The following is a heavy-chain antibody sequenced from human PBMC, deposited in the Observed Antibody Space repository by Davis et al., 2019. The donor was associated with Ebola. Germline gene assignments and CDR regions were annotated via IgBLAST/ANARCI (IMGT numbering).Heavy chain of an antibody. D-gene: IGHD3-10*01. CDR1: GFTVSSNY. Sequence: GGSLRLSCAASGFTVSSNYMSWVRQAPGKGLEWVSVIYSGGSTYYADSVKGRFTISRDNSKNTLYLQMNSLRAEDTAVYYCARDRYYGSGSPLCDYWGQGTLVTVSS. CDR2: IYSGGST. CDR3: ARDRYYGSGSPLCDY. V-gene: IGHV3-66*01. J-gene: IGHJ4*02.